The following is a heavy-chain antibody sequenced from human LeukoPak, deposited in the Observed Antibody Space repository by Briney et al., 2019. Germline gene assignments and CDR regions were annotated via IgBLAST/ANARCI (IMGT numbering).Heavy chain of an antibody. Sequence: GGSLRLSCAASGFTVSSNYMSWVRLAPGKGLEWVSVIYSGGSTYYADSVKGRFTISRDNSKNTLYLQMNSLRAEDTAVYYCARDFLGGHDAFDIWGQGTMVTVSS. J-gene: IGHJ3*02. CDR1: GFTVSSNY. V-gene: IGHV3-66*01. CDR3: ARDFLGGHDAFDI. CDR2: IYSGGST. D-gene: IGHD3-16*01.